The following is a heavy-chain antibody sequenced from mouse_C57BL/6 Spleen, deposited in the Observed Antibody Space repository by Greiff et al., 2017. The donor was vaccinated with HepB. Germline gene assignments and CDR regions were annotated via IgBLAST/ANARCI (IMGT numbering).Heavy chain of an antibody. Sequence: SGAELVRPGASVKMSCKASGYTFTSYNMHWVKQTPRQGLEWIGAIYPGNGDTSYNQKFKGKATLTVAKSSSTAYMQLSSLTSEDSAVYFCARGDYYGSSYRYYAMDYWGQGTSVTVSS. CDR1: GYTFTSYN. V-gene: IGHV1-12*01. J-gene: IGHJ4*01. CDR3: ARGDYYGSSYRYYAMDY. CDR2: IYPGNGDT. D-gene: IGHD1-1*01.